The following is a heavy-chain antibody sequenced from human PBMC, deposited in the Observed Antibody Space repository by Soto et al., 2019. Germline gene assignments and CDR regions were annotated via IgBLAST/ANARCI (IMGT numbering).Heavy chain of an antibody. Sequence: GASVKVSCKASGYTFTSYGISWVRQAPKQGLEWMGWISAYNGNTNYAQKLQGRVTMTTDTSTSTAYMELRSLRSDDTAVYYCARVGIVVVTATTTWFDPWGQGTLVTVS. V-gene: IGHV1-18*01. J-gene: IGHJ5*02. CDR1: GYTFTSYG. D-gene: IGHD2-21*02. CDR3: ARVGIVVVTATTTWFDP. CDR2: ISAYNGNT.